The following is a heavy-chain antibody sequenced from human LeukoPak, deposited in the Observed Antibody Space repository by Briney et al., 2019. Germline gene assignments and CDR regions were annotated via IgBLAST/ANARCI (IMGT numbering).Heavy chain of an antibody. J-gene: IGHJ4*02. V-gene: IGHV1-2*06. CDR3: ARVHSSSSWATFDY. D-gene: IGHD6-6*01. CDR2: INPNSGGT. CDR1: GYTFTGYY. Sequence: GASVKVSCKASGYTFTGYYMHWVRQAPGQGLEWMGRINPNSGGTNYPQKFQGRVTMTRDTSISTAYMELSRLRSDATAVYYCARVHSSSSWATFDYWGQGTLVTVSS.